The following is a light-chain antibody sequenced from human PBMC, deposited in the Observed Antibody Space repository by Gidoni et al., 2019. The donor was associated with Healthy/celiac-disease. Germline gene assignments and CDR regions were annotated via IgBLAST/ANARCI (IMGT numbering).Light chain of an antibody. V-gene: IGKV1-9*01. J-gene: IGKJ3*01. CDR3: QQLNSDHAFT. CDR1: QGISSY. Sequence: DIQLTPSPSFLSASVGDRVTITCRASQGISSYLAWYQQKPGKAPKLLIYAASTLQSGVPSRFSGSGSGTEFTLTISSLQPEDCATYYCQQLNSDHAFTFXPXTKVDIK. CDR2: AAS.